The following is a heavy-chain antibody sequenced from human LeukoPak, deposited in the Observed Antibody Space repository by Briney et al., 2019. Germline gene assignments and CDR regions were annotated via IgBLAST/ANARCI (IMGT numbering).Heavy chain of an antibody. D-gene: IGHD1-14*01. CDR2: IYYSGST. J-gene: IGHJ5*02. V-gene: IGHV4-59*05. CDR3: ARHNRRWLFDP. Sequence: PSETLSLTCTVSGGSISDYYWSWVRQPPGKGLEWIGSIYYSGSTYYNPSLKSRVTISVDTSKNQFSLKLSSVTAADTAVYYCARHNRRWLFDPWGQGTLVTVSS. CDR1: GGSISDYY.